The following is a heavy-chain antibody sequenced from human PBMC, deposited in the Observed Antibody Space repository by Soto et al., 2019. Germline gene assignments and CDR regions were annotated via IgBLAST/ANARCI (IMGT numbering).Heavy chain of an antibody. J-gene: IGHJ5*02. CDR3: AREDYSNWFDP. Sequence: SETLSLTCTVSGGSISSYYWSWIRQPPGKGLEWIGYIYYSGSTNYNPSLKSRVTISVDTSKNHFSLKLSSVTAADTAVYYCAREDYSNWFDPWGQGTLVTVSS. CDR1: GGSISSYY. CDR2: IYYSGST. V-gene: IGHV4-59*12. D-gene: IGHD4-4*01.